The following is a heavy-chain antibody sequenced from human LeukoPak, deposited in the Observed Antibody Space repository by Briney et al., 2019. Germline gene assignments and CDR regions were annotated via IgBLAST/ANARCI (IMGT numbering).Heavy chain of an antibody. CDR2: ISGSGGST. CDR3: AKAGCSGGSCFLFDY. CDR1: GFTFSSYA. D-gene: IGHD2-15*01. V-gene: IGHV3-23*01. J-gene: IGHJ4*02. Sequence: GGSLRLSCAASGFTFSSYAMGWVRQAPGKGLEWVSAISGSGGSTYYADSVKGRFTISRDNSKNTLYLQMNSLRAEDTAVYYCAKAGCSGGSCFLFDYWGQGTLVTVSS.